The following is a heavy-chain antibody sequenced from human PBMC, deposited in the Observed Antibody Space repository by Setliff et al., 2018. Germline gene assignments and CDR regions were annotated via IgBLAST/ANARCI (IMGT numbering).Heavy chain of an antibody. Sequence: GASVKVSCKASGYSFSNYDIMWVRQAPGQGLEWMGWISVYTGHTKSAQKFQGRVTMTTDTSTSTAYMELRSLRSDDTALYYCVRDRPSRQRILGGSIRRRRDAGHPSIDYYGLDVWGQGTTVTVSS. D-gene: IGHD3-16*01. CDR2: ISVYTGHT. V-gene: IGHV1-18*01. CDR1: GYSFSNYD. CDR3: VRDRPSRQRILGGSIRRRRDAGHPSIDYYGLDV. J-gene: IGHJ6*02.